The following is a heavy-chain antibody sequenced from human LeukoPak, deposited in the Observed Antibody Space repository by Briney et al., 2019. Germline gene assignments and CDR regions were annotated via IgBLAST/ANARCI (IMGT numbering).Heavy chain of an antibody. J-gene: IGHJ2*01. CDR2: INHSGST. CDR3: ARELQSHPDFDL. V-gene: IGHV4-34*01. D-gene: IGHD1-26*01. Sequence: PSETLSLTCAVYGGSFSGYYWSWIRQPPGKGLEWIGEINHSGSTNYNPSLKSRVTISVDTSKNQFSLKLSSVTAADTAVYYCARELQSHPDFDLWGRGTPVTVSS. CDR1: GGSFSGYY.